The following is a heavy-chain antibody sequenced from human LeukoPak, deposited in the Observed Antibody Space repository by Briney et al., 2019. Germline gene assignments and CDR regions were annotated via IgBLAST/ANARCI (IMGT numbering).Heavy chain of an antibody. CDR3: ARDLYGSGSFGFDP. D-gene: IGHD3-10*01. CDR1: GYTLTSHD. CDR2: MNPKSGDT. J-gene: IGHJ5*02. V-gene: IGHV1-8*01. Sequence: ASVKVSCKASGYTLTSHDINWVRQAAGQGLEWMGWMNPKSGDTGYAQKFQDRVAMTRDTSINTVYMELSSLTSEDTAVYYCARDLYGSGSFGFDPWGQGILVTVSS.